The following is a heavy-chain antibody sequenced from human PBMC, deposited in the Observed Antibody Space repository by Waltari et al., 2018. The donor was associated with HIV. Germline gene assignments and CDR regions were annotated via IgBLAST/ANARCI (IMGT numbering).Heavy chain of an antibody. CDR1: GYTVGTDD. CDR2: MNPNSGNT. J-gene: IGHJ6*02. CDR3: SRGLHCTATSCLLYHGMDV. Sequence: QVQLVQSGAEVKKPGASVKVSCRASGYTVGTDDITWVQQATGQGLEWMGWMNPNSGNTGYAQKFQGRVNMTRNSSIRTAYMELSSLRSDDTAVYYCSRGLHCTATSCLLYHGMDVWGQGTAVSVSS. D-gene: IGHD2-2*01. V-gene: IGHV1-8*01.